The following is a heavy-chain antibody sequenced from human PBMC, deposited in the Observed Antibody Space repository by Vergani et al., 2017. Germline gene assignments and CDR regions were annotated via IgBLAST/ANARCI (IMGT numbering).Heavy chain of an antibody. Sequence: QVQLQESGPGLVKSSETLSLTCSVSFDSIRNLYCNWIRQPPGKGLEWIGNIYHSGGAYYNPSLKGRVTISVDTSKNQFSLGVTSVTAADTAIYFCARTESFILRYFRWALWGQGTLVTVSS. CDR3: ARTESFILRYFRWAL. D-gene: IGHD3-9*01. J-gene: IGHJ4*02. CDR2: IYHSGGA. V-gene: IGHV4-4*08. CDR1: FDSIRNLY.